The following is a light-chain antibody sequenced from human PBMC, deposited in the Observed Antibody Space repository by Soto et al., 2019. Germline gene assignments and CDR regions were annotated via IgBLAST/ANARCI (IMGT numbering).Light chain of an antibody. CDR3: QQRRNWPPVT. J-gene: IGKJ4*01. CDR2: DAS. V-gene: IGKV3-11*01. CDR1: QSVSSY. Sequence: IVLTQSPATLSLSPGERATLSCRASQSVSSYLAWYQQKPGQAPRLLIYDASNRATGIPARFSGSGSGTDFTLTISSLEPEDFAIYYCQQRRNWPPVTFGGGTKVEIK.